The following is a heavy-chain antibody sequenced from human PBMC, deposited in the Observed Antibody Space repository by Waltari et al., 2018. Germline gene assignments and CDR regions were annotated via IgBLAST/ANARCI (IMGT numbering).Heavy chain of an antibody. D-gene: IGHD2-21*02. Sequence: QVQLVQSAAEVTKPGASVTVSCKVSGYTPTELSMHWLRQAPGNGLEWMGGFDPEDGETIYAEKFQGRVTMTEDTSTDTAYMELSSLRSEDTAVYYCATQLGDWEYGMDVWGQGTTVTVSS. V-gene: IGHV1-24*01. J-gene: IGHJ6*02. CDR3: ATQLGDWEYGMDV. CDR1: GYTPTELS. CDR2: FDPEDGET.